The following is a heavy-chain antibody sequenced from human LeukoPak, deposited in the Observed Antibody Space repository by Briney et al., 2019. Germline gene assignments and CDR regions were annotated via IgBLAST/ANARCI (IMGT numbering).Heavy chain of an antibody. CDR2: VSSSGANT. J-gene: IGHJ4*02. CDR3: ARDQHYATDY. D-gene: IGHD2-2*01. CDR1: GYMFTSYN. V-gene: IGHV1-46*03. Sequence: ASLKVSCKASGYMFTSYNMQWVRQAPGQGPEWMGMVSSSGANTKYAQKFRGRVTMTSDTSTSTVYMELSSLISDDTAVYYCARDQHYATDYWGQGTLVTVCS.